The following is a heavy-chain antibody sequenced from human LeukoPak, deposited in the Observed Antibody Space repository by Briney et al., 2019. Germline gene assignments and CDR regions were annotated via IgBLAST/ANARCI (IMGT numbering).Heavy chain of an antibody. V-gene: IGHV3-23*01. CDR1: GFTFKTYT. J-gene: IGHJ4*02. Sequence: PGGSLRLSCTASGFTFKTYTMSWVRQAPGEGLKWVSGIVTSGDTYYADSVKGRFTISRDNSKNTLYLQMNSLRAEDTAVHYCAKVKVGATIDYWGQGTLVTVSS. CDR3: AKVKVGATIDY. CDR2: IVTSGDT. D-gene: IGHD1-26*01.